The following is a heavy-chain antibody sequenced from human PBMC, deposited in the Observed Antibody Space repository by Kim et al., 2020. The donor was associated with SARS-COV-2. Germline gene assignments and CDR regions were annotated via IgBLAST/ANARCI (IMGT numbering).Heavy chain of an antibody. V-gene: IGHV4-31*03. Sequence: SETLSLTCTVSGGSISSGGYYWSWIRQHPGKGLEWIGYIYYSGSTYYNPSLKSRVTISVDTSKNQFSLKLSSVTAADTAVYYCARVPSRTVDYFDYWGQGTLVTVSS. D-gene: IGHD1-1*01. CDR1: GGSISSGGYY. J-gene: IGHJ4*02. CDR2: IYYSGST. CDR3: ARVPSRTVDYFDY.